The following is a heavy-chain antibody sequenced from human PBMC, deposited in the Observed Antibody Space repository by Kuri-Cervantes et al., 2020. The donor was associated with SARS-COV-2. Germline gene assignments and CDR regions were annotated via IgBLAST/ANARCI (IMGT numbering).Heavy chain of an antibody. J-gene: IGHJ4*02. D-gene: IGHD6-13*01. CDR2: INDSGAT. CDR3: ASGRGSWPDY. V-gene: IGHV4-34*01. CDR1: GGSFSGYQ. Sequence: GSLRLSCAVYGGSFSGYQWSWIRQTPGMGLEWIGQINDSGATKYNPSLKSRVIVSMDKSKNQFSLKLSSVTAADTAVYYCASGRGSWPDYWGQGTLVTVSS.